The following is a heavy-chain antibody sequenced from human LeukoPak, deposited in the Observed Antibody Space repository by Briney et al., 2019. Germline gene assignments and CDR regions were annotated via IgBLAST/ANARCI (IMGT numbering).Heavy chain of an antibody. D-gene: IGHD1-26*01. V-gene: IGHV4-59*01. Sequence: SETLPLTCTVSGGSISSYYWSWIRQPPGKGLEWIGYIYYSGSTNYNPSLKSRVTISVDTSKNQFSLKLSSVTAADTAVYFCAREGFSGSYYDYWGQGTLVTVSS. CDR2: IYYSGST. J-gene: IGHJ4*02. CDR3: AREGFSGSYYDY. CDR1: GGSISSYY.